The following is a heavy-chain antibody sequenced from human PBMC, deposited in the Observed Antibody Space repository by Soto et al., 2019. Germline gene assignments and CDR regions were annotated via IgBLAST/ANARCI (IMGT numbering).Heavy chain of an antibody. D-gene: IGHD3-3*01. J-gene: IGHJ5*02. CDR2: MNPNSGNT. CDR3: ARSPPAKNVLRFLEWLYNWFDP. Sequence: QVKLVQSGAEVKKPGASVKVSCKASGYTFTSYDINWVRQATGQGLEWMGWMNPNSGNTGYAQKFQGRVTMTRNTSISTAYMELSSLRSEDTAVYYCARSPPAKNVLRFLEWLYNWFDPWGQGTLVTVAS. V-gene: IGHV1-8*01. CDR1: GYTFTSYD.